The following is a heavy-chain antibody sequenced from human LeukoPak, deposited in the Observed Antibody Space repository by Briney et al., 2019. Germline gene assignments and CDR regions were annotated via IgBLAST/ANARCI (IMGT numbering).Heavy chain of an antibody. CDR2: VQYSGST. V-gene: IGHV4-59*01. D-gene: IGHD3-10*01. Sequence: SQTLSLTCAVSGGSINSDYWTWIRQPPGKGLEWIGHVQYSGSTNYNPSLRSRVTISVDTSMNQFSLKVTSVTAADTAVYYCARSRGDSTSYNYYGMDVWGQGTTVTVSS. J-gene: IGHJ6*02. CDR3: ARSRGDSTSYNYYGMDV. CDR1: GGSINSDY.